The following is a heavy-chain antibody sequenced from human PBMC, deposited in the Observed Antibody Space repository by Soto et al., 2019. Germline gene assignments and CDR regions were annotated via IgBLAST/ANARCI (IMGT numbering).Heavy chain of an antibody. J-gene: IGHJ6*01. D-gene: IGHD6-19*01. CDR3: AREVSVAVHPGYYYGMDV. Sequence: QVQLVESGGGVVQPGRSLRLSCAASGFTFSSYAMHWVRQAPGKGLEWVAVISYDGSNKYYADSVKGRFTISRDNSKNTLYLQMNSLRAEDTAVYYCAREVSVAVHPGYYYGMDVW. CDR1: GFTFSSYA. V-gene: IGHV3-30-3*01. CDR2: ISYDGSNK.